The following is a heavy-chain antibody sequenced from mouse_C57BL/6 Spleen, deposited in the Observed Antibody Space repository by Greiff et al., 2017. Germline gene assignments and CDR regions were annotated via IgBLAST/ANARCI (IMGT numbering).Heavy chain of an antibody. CDR2: ISDGGSYT. CDR3: ARDDYGSSSFAY. V-gene: IGHV5-4*01. J-gene: IGHJ3*01. D-gene: IGHD1-1*01. CDR1: GFTFSSYA. Sequence: VQLQESGGGLVKPGGSLKLSCAASGFTFSSYAMSWVRQTPEKRLEWVATISDGGSYTYYPDNVKGRFTISRDNAKNNLYLQMSHLKSEDTAMYYCARDDYGSSSFAYWGQGTLVTVSA.